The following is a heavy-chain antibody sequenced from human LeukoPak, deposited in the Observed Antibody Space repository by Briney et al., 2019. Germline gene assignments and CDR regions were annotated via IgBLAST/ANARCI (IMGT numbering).Heavy chain of an antibody. D-gene: IGHD3-10*01. Sequence: QSGGSLRLSCAASGFTFSSYWMSWVRQAPGKGLEWVANIKQDGSEKYYVDSVKGRFTISRDNAKNSLYLQMNSLRAEDTAVYYCAREMLLWFGGVVEYWGQGTLVTVSS. CDR2: IKQDGSEK. CDR1: GFTFSSYW. CDR3: AREMLLWFGGVVEY. J-gene: IGHJ4*02. V-gene: IGHV3-7*01.